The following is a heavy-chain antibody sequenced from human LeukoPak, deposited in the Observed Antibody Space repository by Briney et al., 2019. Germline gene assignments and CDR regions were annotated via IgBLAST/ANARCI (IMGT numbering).Heavy chain of an antibody. CDR2: INPNSGGT. Sequence: ASVKVSCKASGYTFTTWYMHWVRQAPGQGPEWMGWINPNSGGTNYAQKFQGRVTMTRDTSIRTAYMELSRLRSDDTAAYYCARVAGEVLGTRHNDYWGQGTLVTVSS. CDR1: GYTFTTWY. D-gene: IGHD1-26*01. CDR3: ARVAGEVLGTRHNDY. J-gene: IGHJ4*02. V-gene: IGHV1-2*02.